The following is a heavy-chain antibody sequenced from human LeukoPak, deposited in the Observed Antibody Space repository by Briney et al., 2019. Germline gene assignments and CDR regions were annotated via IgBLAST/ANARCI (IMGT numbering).Heavy chain of an antibody. CDR1: GYTFTSYY. J-gene: IGHJ5*02. Sequence: GASVKVFCKASGYTFTSYYMHWVRQAPGQGLEWMGISNPSGGSTSYAQKFQGRVTMTRDTSTSTVYMELSSLRSEDTAVYYCAREPFGAIVGATSWFDPWGQGTLVTVSS. CDR2: SNPSGGST. V-gene: IGHV1-46*01. CDR3: AREPFGAIVGATSWFDP. D-gene: IGHD1-26*01.